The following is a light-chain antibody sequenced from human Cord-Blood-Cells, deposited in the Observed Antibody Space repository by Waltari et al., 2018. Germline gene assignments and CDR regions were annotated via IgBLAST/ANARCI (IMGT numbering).Light chain of an antibody. Sequence: DIQMTQSPSSLSASVGDRVTITCRASQSISSYLNWYQQKPGKAPKFLIYAASSLQSGVPSRFSGSGSGIDFTLTISSLQPEDFATYYCQQGYSTPTFGGGTKVDIK. CDR1: QSISSY. V-gene: IGKV1-39*01. CDR3: QQGYSTPT. J-gene: IGKJ4*01. CDR2: AAS.